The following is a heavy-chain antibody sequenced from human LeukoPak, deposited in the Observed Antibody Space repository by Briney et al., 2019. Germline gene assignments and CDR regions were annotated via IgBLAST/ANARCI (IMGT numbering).Heavy chain of an antibody. Sequence: GGSLRLSCAASGFTFSSYGMHWVRQAPGKGLEWVSFLRSEGSNKYYADSVRGRFTISRDNSKNTLFLQMNSLRAEDTALYYCAKELSTGAYFDYWGQGTLVTVSS. CDR2: LRSEGSNK. J-gene: IGHJ4*02. CDR3: AKELSTGAYFDY. V-gene: IGHV3-30*02. D-gene: IGHD1-1*01. CDR1: GFTFSSYG.